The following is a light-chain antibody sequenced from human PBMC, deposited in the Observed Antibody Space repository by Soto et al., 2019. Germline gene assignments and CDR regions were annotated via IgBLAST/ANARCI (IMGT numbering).Light chain of an antibody. J-gene: IGLJ1*01. CDR3: AALDDSLNGYV. Sequence: QSVLTQPPSASVTPGQRVTISCSGSSSNIGSNTVNWYQQLPGTAPKLLIYSNNQRPSGVPDRFSGSKSGTSASLAISGLQSEDEADYYCAALDDSLNGYVFGSGTQLTVL. V-gene: IGLV1-44*01. CDR2: SNN. CDR1: SSNIGSNT.